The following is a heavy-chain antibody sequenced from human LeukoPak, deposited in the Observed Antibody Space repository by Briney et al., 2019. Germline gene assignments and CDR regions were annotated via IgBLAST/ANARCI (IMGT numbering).Heavy chain of an antibody. CDR1: GFTFTSSA. J-gene: IGHJ3*01. Sequence: SVKVSCKASGFTFTSSAVQWVRQARGQRLKWIGWIVVGSGNTNYAQKFQERVTITRDMSTSLVYMELSSLRSEDTAVYYCAAEAAYYYDSRDAFDVWGQGTMVTVSS. V-gene: IGHV1-58*01. CDR3: AAEAAYYYDSRDAFDV. CDR2: IVVGSGNT. D-gene: IGHD3-22*01.